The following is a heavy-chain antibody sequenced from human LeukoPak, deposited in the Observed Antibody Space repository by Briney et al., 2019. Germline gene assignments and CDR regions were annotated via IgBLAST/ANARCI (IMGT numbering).Heavy chain of an antibody. CDR1: GFTFSGSA. D-gene: IGHD3-22*01. V-gene: IGHV3-73*01. CDR2: IRSKANSYAT. Sequence: GGSLRLSCAASGFTFSGSAMHWVRQASGKGLEWVGRIRSKANSYATAYAASVKGRFTISRDGSKNTAYLQMNSLKTEDTAVYYCTTYYDSSGYHPFDYWGQGTLVTVSS. J-gene: IGHJ4*02. CDR3: TTYYDSSGYHPFDY.